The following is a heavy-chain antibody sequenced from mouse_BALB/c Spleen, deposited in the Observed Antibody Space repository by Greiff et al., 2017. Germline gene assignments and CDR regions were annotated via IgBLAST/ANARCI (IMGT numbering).Heavy chain of an antibody. J-gene: IGHJ2*01. V-gene: IGHV1-5*01. CDR3: TRPSEGLFFDY. D-gene: IGHD3-3*01. CDR1: GYTFTSYW. Sequence: VQLQQSGTVLARPGASVKMSCKASGYTFTSYWMHWVKQRPGQGLEWIGAIYPGNSDTSYNQKFKGKAKLTAVTSTSTAYMELSSLTNEDSAVYYCTRPSEGLFFDYWGQGTTLTVSS. CDR2: IYPGNSDT.